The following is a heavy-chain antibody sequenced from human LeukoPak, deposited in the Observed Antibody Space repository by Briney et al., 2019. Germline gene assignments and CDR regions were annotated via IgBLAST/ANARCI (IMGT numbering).Heavy chain of an antibody. CDR2: ISYDGSNK. Sequence: PGRSLRLSCAASGFTFSSYAMHWVRQAPGKGLEWVAVISYDGSNKYYADSVKGRFTISRDNSKNTLYLQMNSLRAEDMAVYYCARGGLLWFGELWGDYWGQGTLVTVSS. D-gene: IGHD3-10*01. V-gene: IGHV3-30*04. J-gene: IGHJ4*02. CDR1: GFTFSSYA. CDR3: ARGGLLWFGELWGDY.